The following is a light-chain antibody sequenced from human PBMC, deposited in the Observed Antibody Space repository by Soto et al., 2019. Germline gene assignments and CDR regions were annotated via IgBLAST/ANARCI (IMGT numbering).Light chain of an antibody. J-gene: IGLJ1*01. CDR1: SSDVGSYNL. Sequence: SVLSQPASVSGSPGQSITISCTGTSSDVGSYNLVSWYQQLPGKAPKVIICEVNKRPSGVSYRFSGSKSGNTASLTISGLQTEDEADYYCCSYAGTVAYVFGTGTKVTVL. V-gene: IGLV2-23*02. CDR3: CSYAGTVAYV. CDR2: EVN.